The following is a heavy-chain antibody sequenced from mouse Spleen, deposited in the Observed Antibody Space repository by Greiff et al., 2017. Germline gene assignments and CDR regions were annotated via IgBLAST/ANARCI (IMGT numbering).Heavy chain of an antibody. CDR1: GFTFSDYG. J-gene: IGHJ3*01. V-gene: IGHV5-17*01. CDR3: ARPTTVREAWFAY. D-gene: IGHD1-1*01. Sequence: EVQGVESGGGLVKPGGSLKLSCAASGFTFSDYGMHWVRQAPEKGLEWVAYISSGSSTIYYADTVKGRFTISRDNAKNTLFLQMTSLRSEDTAMYYCARPTTVREAWFAYWGQGTLVTVSA. CDR2: ISSGSSTI.